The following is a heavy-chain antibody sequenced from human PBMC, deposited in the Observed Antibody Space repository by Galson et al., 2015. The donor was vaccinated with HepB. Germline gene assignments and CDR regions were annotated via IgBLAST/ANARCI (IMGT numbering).Heavy chain of an antibody. V-gene: IGHV2-26*01. CDR1: GFSLSNARMG. CDR2: IFSNDEK. D-gene: IGHD6-19*01. J-gene: IGHJ4*02. Sequence: PALVKPTQTLTLTCTVSGFSLSNARMGVSWIRQPPGKALEWLAHIFSNDEKSYSTSLKSRLTISKDTSKSQVVLTMTNMDPVDTATYYCARISREQWLVQGCDYWGLGTLVTVSS. CDR3: ARISREQWLVQGCDY.